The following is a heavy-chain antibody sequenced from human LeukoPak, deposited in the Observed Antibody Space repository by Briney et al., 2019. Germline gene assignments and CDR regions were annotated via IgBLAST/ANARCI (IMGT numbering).Heavy chain of an antibody. CDR1: GFTFSSYA. J-gene: IGHJ4*02. CDR3: AKGGCSGGSCYYSYYFDY. V-gene: IGHV3-23*01. Sequence: GGSLRLSCAASGFTFSSYAMSWVRQAPGKGLEWVSAISGSGGSTYYADSVKGRFTISRDNSKNTLYLQMNSLRAEDTAVYYCAKGGCSGGSCYYSYYFDYWGQGTLVTVSS. CDR2: ISGSGGST. D-gene: IGHD2-15*01.